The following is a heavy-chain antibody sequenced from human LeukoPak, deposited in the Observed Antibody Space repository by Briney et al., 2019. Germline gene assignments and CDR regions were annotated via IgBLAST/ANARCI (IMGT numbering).Heavy chain of an antibody. Sequence: SETLSLTCAVYGGSFSGYYRSWIRQPPGKGLEWIGEINHSGSTNYNPSLKSRVTISVDTSKNQFSLKLSSVTAADTAVYYCARGLAEDCTNGVCYTGYWGQGTLVTVSS. J-gene: IGHJ4*02. CDR1: GGSFSGYY. CDR3: ARGLAEDCTNGVCYTGY. V-gene: IGHV4-34*01. CDR2: INHSGST. D-gene: IGHD2-8*01.